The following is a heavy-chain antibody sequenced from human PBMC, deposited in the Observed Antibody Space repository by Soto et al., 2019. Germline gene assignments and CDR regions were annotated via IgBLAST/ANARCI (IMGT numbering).Heavy chain of an antibody. V-gene: IGHV5-51*01. D-gene: IGHD6-19*01. CDR2: IYPGDSDT. CDR3: ARQWLRPMYRSGGDAFDI. J-gene: IGHJ3*02. CDR1: GYSFTSYW. Sequence: GESLKISCKGSGYSFTSYWIAWVRQMPGKGLEWLGIIYPGDSDTRYSPSFQGQVTISADKSISTAYLQWSSLKASDTAMYYGARQWLRPMYRSGGDAFDIWGQGTMVTVS.